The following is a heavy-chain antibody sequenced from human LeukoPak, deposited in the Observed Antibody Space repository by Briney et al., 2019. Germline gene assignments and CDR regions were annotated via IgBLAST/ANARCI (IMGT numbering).Heavy chain of an antibody. Sequence: SETLPLTCTVSGGSISSSSYYWGWIRQPPGKGLQWIGSIYYSGSTYYNPSLKSRVTISVDTSKNQFSLKLSSVTAADTAVYFCAGRTLRYFDWLLYPLFDYWGQGTLVTVSS. D-gene: IGHD3-9*01. V-gene: IGHV4-39*01. J-gene: IGHJ4*02. CDR1: GGSISSSSYY. CDR3: AGRTLRYFDWLLYPLFDY. CDR2: IYYSGST.